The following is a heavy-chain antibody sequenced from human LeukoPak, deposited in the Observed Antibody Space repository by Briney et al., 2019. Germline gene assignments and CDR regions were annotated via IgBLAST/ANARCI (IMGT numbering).Heavy chain of an antibody. CDR2: LSGRTYNT. D-gene: IGHD1-26*01. CDR3: AKSGVRGQYYFDS. J-gene: IGHJ4*02. V-gene: IGHV3-23*01. CDR1: GFTFSSYA. Sequence: GGSLRLSCAASGFTFSSYAIIWVRQAPGKGLEWVSALSGRTYNTYHADSVEGRFTISKDNSKNTVYLQMNSLRAEDTAVYYCAKSGVRGQYYFDSWGQGTLVTVSS.